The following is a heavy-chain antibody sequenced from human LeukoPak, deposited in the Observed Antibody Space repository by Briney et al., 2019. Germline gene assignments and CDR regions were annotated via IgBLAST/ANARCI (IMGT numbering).Heavy chain of an antibody. D-gene: IGHD6-19*01. V-gene: IGHV1-8*01. J-gene: IGHJ3*02. CDR1: GCTFTSYD. Sequence: GASVKVSCKGSGCTFTSYDINWVRQATGHGLEWMGWLNPNSGNTGYAQKFQGRVTMTRNTSISTAYMELSSLRSEDTAVYYCARGYSSGWYGEHAFDIWGQGTMVTVSS. CDR3: ARGYSSGWYGEHAFDI. CDR2: LNPNSGNT.